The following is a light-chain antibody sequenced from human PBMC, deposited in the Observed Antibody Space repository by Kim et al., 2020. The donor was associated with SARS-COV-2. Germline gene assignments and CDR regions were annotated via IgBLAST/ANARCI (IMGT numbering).Light chain of an antibody. Sequence: TQGPSPPLSCRARHSVSSNYLAWYQQKPGQAPRLLIYGASSRATGIPDRFSGSGSGTDFTLTITRLEPEDFAVYYCQQYSSSPATFGQGTKVDIK. CDR3: QQYSSSPAT. CDR2: GAS. J-gene: IGKJ1*01. V-gene: IGKV3-20*01. CDR1: HSVSSNY.